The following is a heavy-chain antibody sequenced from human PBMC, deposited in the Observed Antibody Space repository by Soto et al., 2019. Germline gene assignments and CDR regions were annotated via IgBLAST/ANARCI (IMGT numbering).Heavy chain of an antibody. Sequence: QVQLVQSGAEVKQPGASVKVSCKASGYSFTNYDINWVRQATGQGLEWMGWMHPSSGNTGFAQKFQGRATMTRDTSISTAYMELSSLRFEDTAVYYCTRGDFWGQGTLVTVSA. CDR1: GYSFTNYD. CDR3: TRGDF. J-gene: IGHJ4*02. V-gene: IGHV1-8*01. CDR2: MHPSSGNT.